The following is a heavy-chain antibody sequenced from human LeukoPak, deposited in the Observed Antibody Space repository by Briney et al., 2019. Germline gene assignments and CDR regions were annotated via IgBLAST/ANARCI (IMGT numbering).Heavy chain of an antibody. CDR1: GFSFSTHW. CDR2: INSDGSAT. D-gene: IGHD2-2*01. Sequence: GGSLRLSCAAFGFSFSTHWMHWVRQAPGKGLVYVAQINSDGSATAYADSVKGRFTISRDNAKNTLYLDMSSLRAEDTAVYYCARDSTYQLLENNWFDPWGQGTLVTVSS. J-gene: IGHJ5*02. V-gene: IGHV3-74*01. CDR3: ARDSTYQLLENNWFDP.